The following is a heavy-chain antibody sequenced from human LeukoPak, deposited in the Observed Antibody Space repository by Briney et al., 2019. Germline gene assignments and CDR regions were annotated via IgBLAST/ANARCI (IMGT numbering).Heavy chain of an antibody. V-gene: IGHV1-18*01. Sequence: ASVKVSCKASGYTFTSYGISWVRQAPGQGLEWMGWVSAYADDTNYVQKFRGRINMTTDTSTSTAYMELRSLRSDDTAVYYCARDCIGCLGFDYWGQGTLVTVSS. CDR3: ARDCIGCLGFDY. J-gene: IGHJ4*02. CDR1: GYTFTSYG. CDR2: VSAYADDT. D-gene: IGHD1-26*01.